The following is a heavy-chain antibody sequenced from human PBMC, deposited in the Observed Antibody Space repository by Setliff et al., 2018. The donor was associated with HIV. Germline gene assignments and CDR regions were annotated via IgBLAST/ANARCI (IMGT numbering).Heavy chain of an antibody. CDR3: ASQGRSGWLWGGFVS. CDR1: GGPINSGSYY. V-gene: IGHV4-61*02. Sequence: PSETLSLTCTVSGGPINSGSYYWSWIRQPAGKGLEWIGRIYSSGTTNYNPSLKRRVTISLDTSENQFSLKLNSVTAADTAVYYCASQGRSGWLWGGFVSWGQGTLVTVSS. CDR2: IYSSGTT. D-gene: IGHD6-19*01. J-gene: IGHJ4*02.